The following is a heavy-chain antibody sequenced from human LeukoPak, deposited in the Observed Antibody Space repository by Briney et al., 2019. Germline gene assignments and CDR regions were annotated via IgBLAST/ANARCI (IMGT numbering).Heavy chain of an antibody. J-gene: IGHJ6*02. CDR3: ARAWFGELSFYYYGMDV. CDR1: GGSFSGYY. D-gene: IGHD3-10*01. V-gene: IGHV4-34*01. CDR2: INHSGST. Sequence: SETLSLTCAVYGGSFSGYYWSWIRQPPGKGLERIGEINHSGSTNYNPSLKSRVTISVDTSKNQFSLKLSSVTAADTAVYYCARAWFGELSFYYYGMDVWGQGTTVTVSS.